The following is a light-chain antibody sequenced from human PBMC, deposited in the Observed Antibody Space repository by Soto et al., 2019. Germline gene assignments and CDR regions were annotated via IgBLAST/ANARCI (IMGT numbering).Light chain of an antibody. Sequence: DIPMTQSPSSLSASVGDRVTITCRASQDIANYLVWYQQKPGKVPKLLMDVASTLQSGVPSRFSCSGSGRDFTLTSSSLQPEDVATYYCQKYDSAPFTFGPGTKVDIK. CDR2: VAS. CDR1: QDIANY. J-gene: IGKJ3*01. V-gene: IGKV1-27*01. CDR3: QKYDSAPFT.